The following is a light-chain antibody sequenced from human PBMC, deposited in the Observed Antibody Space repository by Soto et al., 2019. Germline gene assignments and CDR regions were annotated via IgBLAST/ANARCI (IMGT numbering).Light chain of an antibody. V-gene: IGKV3-11*01. Sequence: EIVLTQSPATLSLSPGDRATLSCRASQSVSSSLTWYQQKPGQAPRLLIYDASNRATGIPARFSGSGSGTDFTLTISRLEPEDFALYYCQQRSDWPLTFGPGTKVEIK. J-gene: IGKJ3*01. CDR3: QQRSDWPLT. CDR2: DAS. CDR1: QSVSSS.